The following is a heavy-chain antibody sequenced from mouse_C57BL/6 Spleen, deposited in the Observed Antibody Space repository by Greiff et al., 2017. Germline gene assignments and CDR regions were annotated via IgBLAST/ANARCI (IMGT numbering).Heavy chain of an antibody. J-gene: IGHJ3*01. CDR3: ARKSPYDYDGFAY. V-gene: IGHV1-69*01. CDR2: IDPYDSYP. CDR1: GYTFTRYW. D-gene: IGHD2-4*01. Sequence: QVQLQQPGAELVMPGASVKLSCKASGYTFTRYWMHWVKQRPGQGLEWIGEIDPYDSYPNYNQKFQGKSTLTVDKSSSTDYMQLSSLTSDDSAVYYCARKSPYDYDGFAYWGQGTLVTVSA.